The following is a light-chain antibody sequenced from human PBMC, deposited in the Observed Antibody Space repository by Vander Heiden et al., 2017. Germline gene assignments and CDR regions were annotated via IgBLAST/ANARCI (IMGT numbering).Light chain of an antibody. CDR3: NSRTPTTHVV. CDR1: LNDIGADNY. CDR2: DVI. J-gene: IGLJ3*02. Sequence: QAALTQPVSVSGSPGPSITISCTGSLNDIGADNYVSWYQQHPGKAPKLIIYDVIYRPSGISDRFSGSKSGNTASLSISGLQPEDEADYYCNSRTPTTHVVFGGGTKVTVL. V-gene: IGLV2-14*01.